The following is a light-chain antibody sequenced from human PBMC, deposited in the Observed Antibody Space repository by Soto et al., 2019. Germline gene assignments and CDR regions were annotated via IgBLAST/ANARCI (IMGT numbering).Light chain of an antibody. CDR3: QQYGGTLT. Sequence: ENVLTQSPGTLSLSPGEEATLSCRATEVGSNRYLAWYQQKPGQAPSLLIYGASTRATGIPDRFSGSGSGTDFTLTINRLEPEDFAVYYCQQYGGTLTFGQGTKLEIK. CDR1: EVGSNRY. CDR2: GAS. J-gene: IGKJ2*01. V-gene: IGKV3-20*01.